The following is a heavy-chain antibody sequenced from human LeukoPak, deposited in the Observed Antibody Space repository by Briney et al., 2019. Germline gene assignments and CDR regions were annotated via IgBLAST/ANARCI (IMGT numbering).Heavy chain of an antibody. J-gene: IGHJ5*02. CDR2: ISTYKSHT. CDR3: ARDLAGIVGATAWFDP. CDR1: GYTFSDYTFTNYG. D-gene: IGHD1-26*01. V-gene: IGHV1-18*01. Sequence: ASVKVSCKASGYTFSDYTFTNYGISWVRQAPGQGLEWMGWISTYKSHTNYAQKFQGRVTMTTDTSTKTVYMGLRSLRFDDTAMYYCARDLAGIVGATAWFDPWGQGTLVTVSS.